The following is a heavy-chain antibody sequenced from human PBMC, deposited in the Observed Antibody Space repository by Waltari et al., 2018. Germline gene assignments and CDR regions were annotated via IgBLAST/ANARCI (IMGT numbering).Heavy chain of an antibody. J-gene: IGHJ3*02. CDR3: AARGGRGFDYDHAFDI. Sequence: QVQLQESGPGLVKPSGTLSLTCAVSGGSISSSNWRRWVRQPPGKGLGWIWEIYHSGSTNYNPSLKSRVTLSVDKSKNQFSLRLSSVTAVDTAVYYCAARGGRGFDYDHAFDIWGQGTMVTVSS. V-gene: IGHV4-4*02. CDR1: GGSISSSNW. CDR2: IYHSGST. D-gene: IGHD5-12*01.